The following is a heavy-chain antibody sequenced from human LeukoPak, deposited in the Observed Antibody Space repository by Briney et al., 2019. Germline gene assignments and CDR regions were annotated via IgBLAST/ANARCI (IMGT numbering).Heavy chain of an antibody. D-gene: IGHD3-10*01. Sequence: GGSLRLSCAASGFTFSSYTMNWVRQAPGKGPEWVSSITSSSYIYYADSVKGRFTISRDNAKNSLYLQMNSLRAEDTALYYCARVETRVRGVIPYYYMDGWDKVPTVNV. CDR2: ITSSSYI. V-gene: IGHV3-21*04. CDR3: ARVETRVRGVIPYYYMDG. J-gene: IGHJ6*03. CDR1: GFTFSSYT.